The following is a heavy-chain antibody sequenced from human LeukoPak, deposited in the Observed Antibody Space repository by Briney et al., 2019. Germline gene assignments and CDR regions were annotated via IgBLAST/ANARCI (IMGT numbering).Heavy chain of an antibody. CDR2: ISYDGTNK. CDR3: AKISRSGPDY. Sequence: GGSLRLSCAASGFTFSSYAMHWVRQAPGKGPEWVAVISYDGTNKYYADSVKGRFTISRDNSKNTLYLQMNSLRAEDTAVYYCAKISRSGPDYWGQGTLVTVSS. J-gene: IGHJ4*02. V-gene: IGHV3-30*18. CDR1: GFTFSSYA. D-gene: IGHD1-26*01.